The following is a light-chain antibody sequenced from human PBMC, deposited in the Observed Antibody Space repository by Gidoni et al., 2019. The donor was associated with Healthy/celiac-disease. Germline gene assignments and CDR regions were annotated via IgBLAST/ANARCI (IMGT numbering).Light chain of an antibody. Sequence: QSALTQPASVSGSPGPSITISCTGTSSDVGGYNYVSWYQQNPGKAPKLMIYDVSNRPSGVSNRFSGAKSGNTASLTISGLQAEDEADYYCSSYTSSSTRVFGTGTKVTVL. V-gene: IGLV2-14*01. CDR2: DVS. J-gene: IGLJ1*01. CDR3: SSYTSSSTRV. CDR1: SSDVGGYNY.